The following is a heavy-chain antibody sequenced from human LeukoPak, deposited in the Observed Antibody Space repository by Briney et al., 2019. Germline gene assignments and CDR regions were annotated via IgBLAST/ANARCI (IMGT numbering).Heavy chain of an antibody. D-gene: IGHD5-24*01. CDR2: IYNSGST. J-gene: IGHJ4*02. CDR1: GGSISSYY. Sequence: PSETLSLTCTVSGGSISSYYWSWIRQPPGKGLEWIGYIYNSGSTNYNPSLKSLVAISVDTSKIQFSLKLSSVTAADTAVYYCARGRDAYKFEHWGQGTLVSVS. CDR3: ARGRDAYKFEH. V-gene: IGHV4-59*01.